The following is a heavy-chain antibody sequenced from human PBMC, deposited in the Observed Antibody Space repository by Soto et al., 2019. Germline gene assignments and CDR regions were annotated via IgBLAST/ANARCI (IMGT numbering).Heavy chain of an antibody. CDR2: ISGSGGTT. J-gene: IGHJ6*02. Sequence: GGSLRLSCVASGFTFENYAMSWVRQAPGKGLEWVSAISGSGGTTYYSDSVKGRFTTSRDNYKNTVYLQMNDLRVEDAAEYFCAKDSWSIGAWPAGEYDDLYDWGQGTTVKASS. CDR1: GFTFENYA. D-gene: IGHD3-10*01. CDR3: AKDSWSIGAWPAGEYDDLYD. V-gene: IGHV3-23*01.